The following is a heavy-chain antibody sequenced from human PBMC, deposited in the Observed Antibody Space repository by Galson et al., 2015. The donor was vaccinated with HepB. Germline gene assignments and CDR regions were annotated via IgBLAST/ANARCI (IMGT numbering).Heavy chain of an antibody. Sequence: SVKVSCKASGYTFTGYYMHWVRQAPGQGLEWMGIINPSGGSTSYAQKFQGRVTMTRDTSTSTVYMELSSLRSEDTAVYYCARDGSGSPRWFDPWGQGTLVTVSS. CDR2: INPSGGST. CDR1: GYTFTGYY. J-gene: IGHJ5*02. CDR3: ARDGSGSPRWFDP. D-gene: IGHD3-10*01. V-gene: IGHV1-46*03.